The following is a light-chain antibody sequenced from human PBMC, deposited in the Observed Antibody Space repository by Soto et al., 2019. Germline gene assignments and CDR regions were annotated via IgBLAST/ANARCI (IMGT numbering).Light chain of an antibody. CDR1: KLGDKY. Sequence: SYELTQPPSVSVSPGQTASITCSGDKLGDKYVSWYQQKPGQSPVLVIYQDNKRPSGIPERFSGSNSGDTAALTSGNTATLTISGTQAMDEADYYCQAWDSSSYVVFGGGTKLTVL. J-gene: IGLJ2*01. CDR2: QDN. V-gene: IGLV3-1*01. CDR3: QAWDSSSYVV.